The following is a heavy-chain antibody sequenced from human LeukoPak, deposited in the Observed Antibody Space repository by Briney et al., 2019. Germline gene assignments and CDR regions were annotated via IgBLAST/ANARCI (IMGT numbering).Heavy chain of an antibody. CDR1: GDSVTNSNYF. CDR3: ARVAVKSAAMMYWFDV. Sequence: PSETLSLTCTVSGDSVTNSNYFWSWIRQPAGKRLEWIGRRHTTGSTNYHPSLKTRLTISEETSKNQFSLELRSVTAADTAIYYCARVAVKSAAMMYWFDVWGQGILWTVSS. D-gene: IGHD2-2*01. J-gene: IGHJ5*02. V-gene: IGHV4-61*02. CDR2: RHTTGST.